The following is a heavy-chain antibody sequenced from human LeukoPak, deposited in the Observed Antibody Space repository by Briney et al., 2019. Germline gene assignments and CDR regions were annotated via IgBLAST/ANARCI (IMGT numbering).Heavy chain of an antibody. J-gene: IGHJ4*02. CDR2: IRTQANNDAT. Sequence: GGSLRLSCAAAGFTFSDSAMHWVRQASGKGLEWLGRIRTQANNDATAYGASVKGRFIISRDDSRNTAYLQMNSLKTEDTAVYYCAGDYNSLTGLNYWGQGTLVTVSS. CDR3: AGDYNSLTGLNY. D-gene: IGHD3-9*01. CDR1: GFTFSDSA. V-gene: IGHV3-73*01.